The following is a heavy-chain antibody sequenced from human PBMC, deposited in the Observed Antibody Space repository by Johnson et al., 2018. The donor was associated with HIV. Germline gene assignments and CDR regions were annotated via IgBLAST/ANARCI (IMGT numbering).Heavy chain of an antibody. V-gene: IGHV3-30*03. J-gene: IGHJ3*02. CDR3: AREGEGGAFDI. CDR2: ISYGGSYK. CDR1: GFTFSHYG. Sequence: QVQLVEYGGGVVHPGRSLRLSCAASGFTFSHYGMHWVRQAPGKGLEWVAIISYGGSYKYYADSVKGQFTISRDNSKTTLYLQMNSLRAEETAVYYCAREGEGGAFDIWGQGTMVTVSS. D-gene: IGHD3-16*01.